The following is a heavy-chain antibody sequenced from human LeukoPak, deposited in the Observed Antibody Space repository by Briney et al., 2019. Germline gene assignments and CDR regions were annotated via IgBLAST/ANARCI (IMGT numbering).Heavy chain of an antibody. CDR1: GGSLSTSNW. V-gene: IGHV4-4*02. Sequence: PSETLSLTCAVSGGSLSTSNWWSWVRQPPGKGLQWIGEMFHSGSSNYNPSLKSRVTISVDKSRNQFSLKLSSVTAADTAVYYCARKNSGTPLIFDYWGQGTLVTVSS. D-gene: IGHD1-1*01. CDR3: ARKNSGTPLIFDY. CDR2: MFHSGSS. J-gene: IGHJ4*02.